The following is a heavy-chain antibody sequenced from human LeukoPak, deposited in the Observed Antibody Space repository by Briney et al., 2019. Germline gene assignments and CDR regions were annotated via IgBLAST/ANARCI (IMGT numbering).Heavy chain of an antibody. D-gene: IGHD4-17*01. CDR1: GGSISSDTYY. J-gene: IGHJ3*02. CDR3: ARHSDYGDYVVIAFDI. V-gene: IGHV4-39*01. CDR2: IYYSGNT. Sequence: SETLSLTCTVSGGSISSDTYYWGWIRQPPGKGLEWIGSIYYSGNTNYNPSLKSRVTISVDTSKNQFSLKLSSVTAADTAVYYCARHSDYGDYVVIAFDIWGQGTMVTVSS.